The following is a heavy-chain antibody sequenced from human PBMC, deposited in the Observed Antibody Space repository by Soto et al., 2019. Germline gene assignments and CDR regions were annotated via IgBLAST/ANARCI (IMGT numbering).Heavy chain of an antibody. CDR3: ARMRMAYAPHDAFDI. Sequence: ASVKVSCKASGYTFTSYYMHWVRQAPGQGLEWMGIINPSGGSTSYAQKFQGRVTMTRDTSTSTVYMELSSLRSEDTAVYYCARMRMAYAPHDAFDIWGQGTMVTVSS. J-gene: IGHJ3*02. D-gene: IGHD2-8*01. V-gene: IGHV1-46*01. CDR1: GYTFTSYY. CDR2: INPSGGST.